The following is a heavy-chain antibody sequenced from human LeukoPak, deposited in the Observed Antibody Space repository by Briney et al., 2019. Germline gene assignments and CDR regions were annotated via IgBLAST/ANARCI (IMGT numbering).Heavy chain of an antibody. Sequence: GGSLRLSCVGSPTFPFSDYSMNWVGQAPGKGLEWVSSISRTGGDIYYADSVKGRFTISRDNSKNTLYLQMNSLRAEDTAVYYCARARSSYGYGDAFDIWGQGTMVTVSS. D-gene: IGHD5-18*01. CDR1: PTFPFSDYS. CDR3: ARARSSYGYGDAFDI. J-gene: IGHJ3*02. CDR2: ISRTGGDI. V-gene: IGHV3-21*01.